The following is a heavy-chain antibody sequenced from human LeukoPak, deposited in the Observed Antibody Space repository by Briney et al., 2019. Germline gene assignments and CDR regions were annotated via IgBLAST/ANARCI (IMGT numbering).Heavy chain of an antibody. CDR3: AKDGVLLWFGELLYYFDY. CDR2: ISGSGGST. V-gene: IGHV3-23*01. Sequence: GGSLRLSCAASGFTFSSNAMSWVRQAPGKGLEWVSAISGSGGSTYYADSVKGRFTISRDNSKNTLYLQMNSLRAEDTAVYYCAKDGVLLWFGELLYYFDYWGQGTLVTVSS. J-gene: IGHJ4*02. CDR1: GFTFSSNA. D-gene: IGHD3-10*01.